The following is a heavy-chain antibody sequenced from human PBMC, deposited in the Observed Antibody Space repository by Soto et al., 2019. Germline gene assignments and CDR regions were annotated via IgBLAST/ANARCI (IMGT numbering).Heavy chain of an antibody. CDR3: AREHYGNSAWFDP. D-gene: IGHD3-10*01. Sequence: QVQLVQSGAEVKKPGASVKVSCKASGDTFPNYDINWEQQVTGQGLEWMGWMNPNSGNTGYAQKFQGRVTMTRNTSISTAYMELSSLRSEDTAVYYCAREHYGNSAWFDPWGQGTLVTVSS. CDR1: GDTFPNYD. V-gene: IGHV1-8*01. CDR2: MNPNSGNT. J-gene: IGHJ5*02.